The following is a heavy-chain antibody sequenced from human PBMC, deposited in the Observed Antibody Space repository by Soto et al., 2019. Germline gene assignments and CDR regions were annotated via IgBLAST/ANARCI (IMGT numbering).Heavy chain of an antibody. D-gene: IGHD4-4*01. J-gene: IGHJ4*02. Sequence: PGGSLRLSCTASGFTFSNAWMNWVRQAPGKGLEWVGRIKSKTDGGTTDYAAPVKGRFTISRDDSKNTLYLQMNSLKTEDTAVYYCTTDLSLVTPEFDYWGQGTLVTVSS. CDR1: GFTFSNAW. CDR3: TTDLSLVTPEFDY. CDR2: IKSKTDGGTT. V-gene: IGHV3-15*07.